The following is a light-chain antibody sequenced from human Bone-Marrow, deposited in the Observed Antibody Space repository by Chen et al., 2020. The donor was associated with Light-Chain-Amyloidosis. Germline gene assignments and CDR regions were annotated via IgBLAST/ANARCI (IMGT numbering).Light chain of an antibody. J-gene: IGLJ1*01. V-gene: IGLV2-14*01. CDR1: SSDVGGDNH. CDR2: EVT. CDR3: SSYTITNTLV. Sequence: QSALIQPASVSGPPGLAIPISCPGTSSDVGGDNHVSWYQQHPDKAPKLMIYEVTNRPSWVPDRFSGSKSDNTASLTISGLQTEDEADYFCSSYTITNTLVFGSGTRVTVL.